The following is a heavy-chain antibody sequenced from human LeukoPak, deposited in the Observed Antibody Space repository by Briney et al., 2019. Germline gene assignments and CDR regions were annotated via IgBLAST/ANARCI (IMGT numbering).Heavy chain of an antibody. CDR3: ARHPCSGGSCFFDY. V-gene: IGHV4-39*01. J-gene: IGHJ4*02. CDR1: GGSISSSSYY. Sequence: PSETLSLTCTVSGGSISSSSYYWGWIRQPPGKGLEWIESIYYSGSTYYNPSLKSRVTISVDTSKNQFSLKLSSVTAADTAVYYCARHPCSGGSCFFDYWGQGTLVTVSS. CDR2: IYYSGST. D-gene: IGHD2-15*01.